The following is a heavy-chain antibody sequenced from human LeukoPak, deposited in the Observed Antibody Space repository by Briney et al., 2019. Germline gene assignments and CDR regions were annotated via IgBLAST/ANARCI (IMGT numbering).Heavy chain of an antibody. Sequence: ASVKVSCKAFGYTFTSYGISWVRQAPGQGLEWMGWISAYNGNTNYARNLQGRVTMTTDTSTRTAYMELRSLRSDDTAVYFCATSYYDSSGYYYKAEYFQHWGQGTLVTVS. CDR1: GYTFTSYG. CDR3: ATSYYDSSGYYYKAEYFQH. CDR2: ISAYNGNT. D-gene: IGHD3-22*01. V-gene: IGHV1-18*01. J-gene: IGHJ1*01.